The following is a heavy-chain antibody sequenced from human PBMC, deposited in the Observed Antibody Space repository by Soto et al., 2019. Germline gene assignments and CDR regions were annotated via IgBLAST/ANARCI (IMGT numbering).Heavy chain of an antibody. D-gene: IGHD3-10*01. CDR3: AKGRGVFISALDY. CDR2: ISYDGSNK. Sequence: QVQLVESGGGVVQPGRSLRLSCAASGFTFSSYGMHWVRQAPGKGLEWVAVISYDGSNKYYADSVKGRFTISRDNSKNTLYLQMNSLRAEDTAVYYCAKGRGVFISALDYWGQGTLVTVSS. CDR1: GFTFSSYG. J-gene: IGHJ4*02. V-gene: IGHV3-30*18.